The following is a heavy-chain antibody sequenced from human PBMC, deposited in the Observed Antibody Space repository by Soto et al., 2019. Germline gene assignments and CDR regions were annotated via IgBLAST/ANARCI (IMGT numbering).Heavy chain of an antibody. D-gene: IGHD2-15*01. CDR3: ASQAEGGYCSGGSCYRFDP. CDR1: GGSISSGGYY. CDR2: IYYSGST. J-gene: IGHJ5*02. V-gene: IGHV4-31*03. Sequence: ASETLSLTCTVSGGSISSGGYYWSWIRQHPGKGLEWIGYIYYSGSTYYKPSLKSRVTISVDTSKNQFSLKLSSVTAADTAVHYCASQAEGGYCSGGSCYRFDPWGQGTLVTVSS.